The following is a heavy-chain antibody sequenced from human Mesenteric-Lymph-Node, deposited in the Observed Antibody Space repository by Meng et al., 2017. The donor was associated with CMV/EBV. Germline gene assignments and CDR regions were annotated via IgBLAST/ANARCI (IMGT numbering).Heavy chain of an antibody. Sequence: KAAGGTLNNQAISWVQQAPGQGLEWRGEIIPIFDTAHYAQKFQGRITITTDEYTSTAHLELSSLRSEDTAVYYWDSYDSSPRWYFHRWGQGTLVTVSS. J-gene: IGHJ1*01. CDR2: IIPIFDTA. CDR1: GGTLNNQA. V-gene: IGHV1-69*05. CDR3: DSYDSSPRWYFHR. D-gene: IGHD3-22*01.